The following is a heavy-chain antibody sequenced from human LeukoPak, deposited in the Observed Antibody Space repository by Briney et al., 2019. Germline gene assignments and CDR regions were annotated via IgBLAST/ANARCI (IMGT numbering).Heavy chain of an antibody. CDR2: ISGSSSYI. Sequence: GGSLRLSCAASGFTFSSYSMNWVRQAPGKGLEWVSSISGSSSYIYYADSMKGRFTISRDNAENSLYLDMSNLGAEDTAVYFCVRGDNRDQWGQGTLVTVSS. CDR3: VRGDNRDQ. D-gene: IGHD2-2*01. V-gene: IGHV3-21*01. J-gene: IGHJ4*02. CDR1: GFTFSSYS.